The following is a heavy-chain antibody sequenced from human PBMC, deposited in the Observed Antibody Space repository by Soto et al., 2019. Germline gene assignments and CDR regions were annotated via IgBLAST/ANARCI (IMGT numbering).Heavy chain of an antibody. D-gene: IGHD6-6*01. CDR2: IYPADSDT. CDR1: GYSFTSHW. CDR3: ARHVGSSRYGMDV. J-gene: IGHJ6*02. Sequence: GESLKISCKGSGYSFTSHWIGWVRQMPGKGLDWMGVIYPADSDTRYSPSFQGHVTISADKSISTAYLQWSSLKASDTAMYYCARHVGSSRYGMDVWGQGTTVTVSS. V-gene: IGHV5-51*01.